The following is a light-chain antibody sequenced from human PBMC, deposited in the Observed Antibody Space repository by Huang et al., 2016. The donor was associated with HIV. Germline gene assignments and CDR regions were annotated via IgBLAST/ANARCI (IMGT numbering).Light chain of an antibody. J-gene: IGKJ5*01. CDR2: GAS. V-gene: IGKV3-15*01. CDR3: QQYKNWPPLIT. CDR1: QSVSSK. Sequence: EIVMTQSPATLSVSPGERATLSCRASQSVSSKLAWYQQKPGQAPRLLIYGASTRATGIPARVSGSGSGTEFTLTISSLQSEDFAVYYCQQYKNWPPLITFGQGTRLEMK.